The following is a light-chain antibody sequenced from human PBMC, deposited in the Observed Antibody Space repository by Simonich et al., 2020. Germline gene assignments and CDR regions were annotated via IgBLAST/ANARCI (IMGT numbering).Light chain of an antibody. CDR1: QGISSA. CDR2: DTS. Sequence: AIQLTQSPSSLSASVGDRVTITCRASQGISSALAWYHQKPGKAPKLLIYDTSSLESGVPSRFSGSGSGTDFTLTISSLQPEDFATYYCQQFNSYRITFGQGTRLEIK. J-gene: IGKJ5*01. CDR3: QQFNSYRIT. V-gene: IGKV1-13*02.